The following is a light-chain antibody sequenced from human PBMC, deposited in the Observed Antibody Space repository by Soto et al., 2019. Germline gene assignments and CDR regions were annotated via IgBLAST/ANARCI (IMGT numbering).Light chain of an antibody. Sequence: QLTQSPSSLSASMGDRVTITCRASQDISGYLAWYQQQPGKAPKLLIYAASTLHSGVPTRFSGSGSGTEFILTIGRLQPEDFAPYYCQHLAGTFGQGTKLEMK. CDR3: QHLAGT. CDR1: QDISGY. V-gene: IGKV1-9*01. CDR2: AAS. J-gene: IGKJ2*01.